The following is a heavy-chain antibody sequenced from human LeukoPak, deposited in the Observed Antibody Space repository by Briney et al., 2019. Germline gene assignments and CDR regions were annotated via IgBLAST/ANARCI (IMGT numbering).Heavy chain of an antibody. J-gene: IGHJ3*02. Sequence: SETLSLTCTVSGDSINSGSYYWGWIRQPPGKGLEWIGYIYYSGSTNYNPSLKSRVTISVDTSKNQFSLKLSSVTAADTAVYYCARDPYSGSYYRWAFDIWGQGTMVTVSS. CDR2: IYYSGST. CDR1: GDSINSGSYY. V-gene: IGHV4-61*01. D-gene: IGHD1-26*01. CDR3: ARDPYSGSYYRWAFDI.